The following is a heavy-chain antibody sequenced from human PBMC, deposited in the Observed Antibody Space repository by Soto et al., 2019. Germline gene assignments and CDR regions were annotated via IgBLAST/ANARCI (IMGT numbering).Heavy chain of an antibody. V-gene: IGHV4-39*01. CDR3: ARERVPAAMVYYYYGMDV. D-gene: IGHD2-2*01. CDR2: IYYSGST. J-gene: IGHJ6*02. Sequence: SDTLSLTCTVSGCSISSSSYYWGWIRQPPGKGLEWIGSIYYSGSTYYNPSLKSRVTISVDTSKNQFSLKLSSVTAAYTAVYYCARERVPAAMVYYYYGMDVWGQGTTVT. CDR1: GCSISSSSYY.